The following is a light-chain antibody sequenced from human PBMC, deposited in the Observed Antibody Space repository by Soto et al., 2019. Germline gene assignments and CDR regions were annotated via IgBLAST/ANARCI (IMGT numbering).Light chain of an antibody. CDR2: EVN. Sequence: QSALSQPASMSGSPGQSNTIPCTGASSDIGLYNYVSWYQHHPGKAPKLLISEVNVRPSGLSDRFSASKAGNTASLTISGLQPEDEAYYYCSSLSTTSTPIVFGSGTKVTVL. V-gene: IGLV2-14*01. CDR1: SSDIGLYNY. J-gene: IGLJ1*01. CDR3: SSLSTTSTPIV.